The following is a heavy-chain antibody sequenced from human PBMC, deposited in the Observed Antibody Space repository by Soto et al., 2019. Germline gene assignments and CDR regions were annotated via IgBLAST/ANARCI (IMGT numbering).Heavy chain of an antibody. V-gene: IGHV5-10-1*01. D-gene: IGHD1-26*01. CDR1: GYSFTSYW. J-gene: IGHJ5*02. Sequence: GEYLKISCKGSGYSFTSYWISWVRQMPGKGLEWMGRIDPSDSYTNYSPSFQGHVTISADKSISTAYLQWSSLKASDTAMYYCARKGGSYNIGDDPWGQGTLVTVSS. CDR3: ARKGGSYNIGDDP. CDR2: IDPSDSYT.